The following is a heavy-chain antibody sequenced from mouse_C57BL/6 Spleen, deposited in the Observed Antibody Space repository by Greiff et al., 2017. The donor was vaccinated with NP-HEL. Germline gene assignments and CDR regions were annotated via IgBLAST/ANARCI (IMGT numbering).Heavy chain of an antibody. Sequence: QVQLKQSGAELMKPGASVKLSCKATGYTFTGYWIEWVKQRPGHGLEWIGEILPGGGSTNYNEKFKGKATFTADTSSNTAYMQLSRLTTEDSAIYSFARGVYRNYVWYFDVWGTGTTVTVSS. D-gene: IGHD2-1*01. J-gene: IGHJ1*03. V-gene: IGHV1-9*01. CDR3: ARGVYRNYVWYFDV. CDR2: ILPGGGST. CDR1: GYTFTGYW.